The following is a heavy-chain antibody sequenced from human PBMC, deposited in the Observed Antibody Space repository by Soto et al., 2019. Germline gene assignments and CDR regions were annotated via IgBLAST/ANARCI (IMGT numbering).Heavy chain of an antibody. Sequence: ASVKVSCKASGYTFTSYYMHWVRQAPGQGLEWMGIINPSGGSTSYAQKFQGRVTMTRDTSTSTVYMELSSLRSEDTAVYYCARERGDSGYDSLYYYYYGMDVWGQGTTVTVSS. CDR1: GYTFTSYY. V-gene: IGHV1-46*01. CDR3: ARERGDSGYDSLYYYYYGMDV. D-gene: IGHD5-12*01. J-gene: IGHJ6*02. CDR2: INPSGGST.